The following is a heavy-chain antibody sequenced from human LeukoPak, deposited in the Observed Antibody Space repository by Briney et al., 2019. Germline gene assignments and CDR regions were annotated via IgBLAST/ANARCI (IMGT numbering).Heavy chain of an antibody. V-gene: IGHV3-30*03. D-gene: IGHD1-26*01. CDR3: ARRYSGSYNYYYMDV. CDR1: GFTFSSYG. Sequence: GGSLRLSCAASGFTFSSYGMHWVRQAPGKGLEWVAVISYDGSNKYYADSVKGRFTISRDNSKNTLYLQMNSLRPEDTAVYYCARRYSGSYNYYYMDVWGKGTTVTVSS. J-gene: IGHJ6*03. CDR2: ISYDGSNK.